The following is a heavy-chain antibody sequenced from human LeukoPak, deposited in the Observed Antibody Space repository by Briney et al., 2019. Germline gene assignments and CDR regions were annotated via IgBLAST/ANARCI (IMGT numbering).Heavy chain of an antibody. CDR3: AKFQVPAARGWFDS. CDR1: AFIFSGHW. CDR2: IKEDGSER. V-gene: IGHV3-7*03. J-gene: IGHJ5*01. Sequence: GGSLRLSCEGSAFIFSGHWMNWVRQTPGKGLEWVASIKEDGSERQYVDSVKGRFSISRDNTKGSLFLQLNSLRAEDTAVYYCAKFQVPAARGWFDSWGQGTQVTVSS. D-gene: IGHD2-2*01.